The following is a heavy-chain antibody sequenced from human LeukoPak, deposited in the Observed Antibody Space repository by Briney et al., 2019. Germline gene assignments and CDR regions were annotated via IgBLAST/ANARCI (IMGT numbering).Heavy chain of an antibody. CDR2: IYHSGST. CDR3: ARGGYYYDSSGYVDY. Sequence: SETLSLTCTVAGYSISSDYSWGWIRQPPGKGLEWIGNIYHSGSTNYNPSLKSRVTISVDTSKNQFSLKLSSVTAADTAVYYCARGGYYYDSSGYVDYWGQGTLVTVSS. D-gene: IGHD3-22*01. V-gene: IGHV4-38-2*02. J-gene: IGHJ4*02. CDR1: GYSISSDYS.